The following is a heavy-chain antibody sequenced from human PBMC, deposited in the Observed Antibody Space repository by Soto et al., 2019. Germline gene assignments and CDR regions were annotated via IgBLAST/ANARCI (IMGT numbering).Heavy chain of an antibody. CDR3: ARTPNWGISNYYFDY. J-gene: IGHJ4*02. CDR2: IDPSDSYT. CDR1: GYSFTSYW. Sequence: GESLKISCKGSGYSFTSYWISWVRQMPGKGLEWMGRIDPSDSYTNYSPSFQGHVTISADKSISTAYLQWSSLKASDTAMYYCARTPNWGISNYYFDYWGQGTLVTVSS. V-gene: IGHV5-10-1*01. D-gene: IGHD7-27*01.